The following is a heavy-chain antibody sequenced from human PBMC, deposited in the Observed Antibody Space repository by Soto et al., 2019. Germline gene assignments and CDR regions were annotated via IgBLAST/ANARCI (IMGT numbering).Heavy chain of an antibody. CDR3: ARRRPNSASYNYYMDD. Sequence: KAWGSLRLSCAASGFIFSSLAVSWVRHALGWGLAWIGEMKHSGRTNHNPSLKGRVTISVDTSKNQFSLKLSSVTAADTAVYYCARRRPNSASYNYYMDDWGEGTTVTVSS. CDR1: GFIFSSLA. D-gene: IGHD3-10*01. J-gene: IGHJ6*03. V-gene: IGHV4-34*01. CDR2: MKHSGRT.